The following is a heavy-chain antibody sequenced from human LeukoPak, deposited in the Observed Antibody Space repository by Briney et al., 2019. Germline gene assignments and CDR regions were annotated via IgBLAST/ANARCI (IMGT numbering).Heavy chain of an antibody. CDR1: GGSISSHY. Sequence: SETLSLTCTVSGGSISSHYWSWIRQPPGKGLEWIGRIYTSGSTNYNPSLKSRVTMSVDTSKNQFSLKLSSVTAADTAVYYCAKEVRYCSSTSCYVRYFDYWGQGTLVTVSS. CDR3: AKEVRYCSSTSCYVRYFDY. V-gene: IGHV4-4*07. D-gene: IGHD2-2*01. CDR2: IYTSGST. J-gene: IGHJ4*02.